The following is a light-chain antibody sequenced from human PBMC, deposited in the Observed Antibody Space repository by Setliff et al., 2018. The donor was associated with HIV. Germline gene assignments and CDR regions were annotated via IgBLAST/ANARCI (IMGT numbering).Light chain of an antibody. CDR2: EVS. CDR1: SNDVGGYNY. CDR3: SSYTSGSTRV. Sequence: QSALTQPASVSGSPGQSITISCTGSSNDVGGYNYVPWYQQRPGKAPKLMISEVSNRPSGVSNRFSGSKSGNTASLTISGLQAEDEADYYCSSYTSGSTRVFGTGTKVTVL. J-gene: IGLJ1*01. V-gene: IGLV2-14*01.